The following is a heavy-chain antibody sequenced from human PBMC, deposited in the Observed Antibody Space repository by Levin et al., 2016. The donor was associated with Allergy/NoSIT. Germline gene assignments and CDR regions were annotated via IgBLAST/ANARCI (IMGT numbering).Heavy chain of an antibody. CDR2: IYSGGST. V-gene: IGHV3-66*01. Sequence: GESLKISCAASGFTVSSNYMSWVRQAPGKGLEWVSVIYSGGSTYYADSVKGRFTISRDNSKNTLYLQMNSLRAEDTAVYYCASKRDYYGSGYDIWGQGTMVTVSS. CDR1: GFTVSSNY. J-gene: IGHJ3*02. CDR3: ASKRDYYGSGYDI. D-gene: IGHD3-10*01.